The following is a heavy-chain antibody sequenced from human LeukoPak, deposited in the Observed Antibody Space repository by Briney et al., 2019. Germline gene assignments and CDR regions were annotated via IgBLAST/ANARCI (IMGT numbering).Heavy chain of an antibody. CDR1: GFTFSSYA. V-gene: IGHV3-23*01. CDR3: AKDPRANYYYYMDV. CDR2: ISGSGGST. J-gene: IGHJ6*03. D-gene: IGHD1-26*01. Sequence: PGGSLRLSCAASGFTFSSYAMSWVRQAPGKGLEWVSAISGSGGSTYYADSVKGRFTISGDNSKNTLYLQMNSLRAEDTAVYYCAKDPRANYYYYMDVWGKGTTVTVSS.